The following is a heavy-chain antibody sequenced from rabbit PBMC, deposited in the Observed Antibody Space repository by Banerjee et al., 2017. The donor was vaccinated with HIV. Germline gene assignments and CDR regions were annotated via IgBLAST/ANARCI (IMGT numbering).Heavy chain of an antibody. CDR1: GFDFSNYG. V-gene: IGHV1S47*01. D-gene: IGHD4-1*01. Sequence: QEHLVESGGGLVQPGGSLKLSCKASGFDFSNYGMSWVRQAPGKGLEWIGYIDLDFNGTDYAGWVSGRFTVSSHNAQNTLYLQLDSLTAADTATYFCVRSSGWGAFNLWGPGTLVTVS. J-gene: IGHJ4*01. CDR3: VRSSGWGAFNL. CDR2: IDLDFNGT.